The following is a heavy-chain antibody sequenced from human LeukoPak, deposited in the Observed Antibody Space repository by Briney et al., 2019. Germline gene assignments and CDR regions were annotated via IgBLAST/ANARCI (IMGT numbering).Heavy chain of an antibody. CDR3: AKYREQQWLVHFDY. CDR1: GFTFSTYG. V-gene: IGHV3-23*01. CDR2: ISGSGGST. D-gene: IGHD6-19*01. Sequence: GGSLRLSCAASGFTFSTYGMSWVRQVPGKGLVRVSAISGSGGSTYYADSVKGRFTISRDNSKNTLYLQMSSLRAEDTAVYYCAKYREQQWLVHFDYWGQGTLVTVSS. J-gene: IGHJ4*02.